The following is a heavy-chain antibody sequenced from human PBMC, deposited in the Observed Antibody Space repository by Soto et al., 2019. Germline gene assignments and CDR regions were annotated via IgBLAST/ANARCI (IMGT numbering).Heavy chain of an antibody. J-gene: IGHJ5*02. D-gene: IGHD2-15*01. V-gene: IGHV1-18*01. CDR1: GYTFTSYG. Sequence: GASVKVSCKASGYTFTSYGISWVRQAPGQGLEWMGWISAYNGNTNYAQKLQGRVTMTTDTSTSTAYMELRSLRSDDTAVYYCARDGRSGGSLKRDWWFDPWGQGTLVTVSS. CDR2: ISAYNGNT. CDR3: ARDGRSGGSLKRDWWFDP.